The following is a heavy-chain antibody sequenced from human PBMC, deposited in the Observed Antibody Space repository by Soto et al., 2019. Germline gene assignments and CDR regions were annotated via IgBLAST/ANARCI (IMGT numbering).Heavy chain of an antibody. V-gene: IGHV3-23*01. D-gene: IGHD2-8*01. CDR3: AKSGYCTNGVCANYYYYGMDV. J-gene: IGHJ6*02. CDR2: ISGSGGST. Sequence: GGSLRLSCAASGFTFSSYAMSWVRQAPGKGLEWVSAISGSGGSTYYADSVKGRFTIYRDNSKNTLYLQMNSLRAEDTAVYYCAKSGYCTNGVCANYYYYGMDVWGQGTTVTVSS. CDR1: GFTFSSYA.